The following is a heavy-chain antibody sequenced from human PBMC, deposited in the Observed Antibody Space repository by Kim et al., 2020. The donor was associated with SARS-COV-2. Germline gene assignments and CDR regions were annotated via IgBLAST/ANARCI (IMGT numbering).Heavy chain of an antibody. J-gene: IGHJ5*01. Sequence: GGSLRLSCAASGFTFSSLSMSWVRQAPGKGLEWVSTVGNTGTVTYYADSVKGRFTISRDNSKNTLYLQMSSLTVEDTAKYFCSKGNFGNYDSWCQGTLVT. CDR2: VGNTGTVT. CDR1: GFTFSSLS. D-gene: IGHD1-7*01. V-gene: IGHV3-23*01. CDR3: SKGNFGNYDS.